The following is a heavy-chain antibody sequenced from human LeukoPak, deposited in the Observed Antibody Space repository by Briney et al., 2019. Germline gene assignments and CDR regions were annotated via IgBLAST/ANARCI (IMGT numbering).Heavy chain of an antibody. J-gene: IGHJ3*02. D-gene: IGHD3-3*01. CDR1: GGTFSSYA. V-gene: IGHV1-69*01. Sequence: EASVKVSCKASGGTFSSYAISWVRQAPGQGLEWMGGIIPIFGTANYAQKFQGRVTITADESTSTAYMELSSLRSEDTAVYYCARGRRITIFGVVHVAFDIWGQGTMVTVSS. CDR2: IIPIFGTA. CDR3: ARGRRITIFGVVHVAFDI.